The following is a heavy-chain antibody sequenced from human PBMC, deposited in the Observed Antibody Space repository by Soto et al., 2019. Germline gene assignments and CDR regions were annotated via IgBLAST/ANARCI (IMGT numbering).Heavy chain of an antibody. J-gene: IGHJ4*02. CDR3: TTDFYYDSSGYYYGPDY. Sequence: GGSLRLSCAASGFTFSNAWMNWVRQAPGKGLEWVGRIKSKTDGGTTDYAAPVKGRFTISRDDSKNTLYLQMNSLKTEDTAVYYCTTDFYYDSSGYYYGPDYWGQGTLVTVSS. CDR1: GFTFSNAW. D-gene: IGHD3-22*01. CDR2: IKSKTDGGTT. V-gene: IGHV3-15*07.